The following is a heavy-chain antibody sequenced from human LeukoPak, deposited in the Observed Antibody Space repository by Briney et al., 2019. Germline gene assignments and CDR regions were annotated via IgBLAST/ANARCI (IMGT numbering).Heavy chain of an antibody. CDR1: GFTFSDYY. J-gene: IGHJ6*02. D-gene: IGHD3-10*01. CDR3: ARRAPFYYNSWSPTHDYGMDV. Sequence: GGSLRLSCAASGFTFSDYYMAWIRQAPGKGLEWISYISTSGSAVYYADSVKGRFTMSRDNAKNSLYLQMNSLRAEDTAVYYCARRAPFYYNSWSPTHDYGMDVWGQGTTVTLSS. V-gene: IGHV3-11*01. CDR2: ISTSGSAV.